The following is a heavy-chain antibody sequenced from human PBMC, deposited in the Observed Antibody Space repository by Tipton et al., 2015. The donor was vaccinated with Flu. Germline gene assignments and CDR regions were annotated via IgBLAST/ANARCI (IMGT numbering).Heavy chain of an antibody. J-gene: IGHJ6*02. V-gene: IGHV1-2*02. CDR2: INPDSGGT. CDR1: GYTFSDYY. Sequence: QVQLVQSGAEVKRPGASVTVSCKASGYTFSDYYIYWVRQAPGQGLEWMGWINPDSGGTNYAQKFQGRVTMTRDTSLNTAYMELGRLTSDDTAVYYCTRDPVQTVNVIIPVMDIWGHGTTVIVSS. D-gene: IGHD4-17*01. CDR3: TRDPVQTVNVIIPVMDI.